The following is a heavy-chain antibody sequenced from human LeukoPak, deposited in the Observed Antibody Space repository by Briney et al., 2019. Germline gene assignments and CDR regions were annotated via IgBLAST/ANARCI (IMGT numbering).Heavy chain of an antibody. V-gene: IGHV3-21*01. J-gene: IGHJ4*02. CDR3: ARGRGLRYFDWSYYFDY. Sequence: PGGSLRLSCAASGFTFSSYSMNWVRQAPGKGLEWVSSISSSSSYIYYADSVKGRFTISRGNAKNSLYLQMNSLRAEDTAVYYCARGRGLRYFDWSYYFDYWGQGTLVTVSS. D-gene: IGHD3-9*01. CDR1: GFTFSSYS. CDR2: ISSSSSYI.